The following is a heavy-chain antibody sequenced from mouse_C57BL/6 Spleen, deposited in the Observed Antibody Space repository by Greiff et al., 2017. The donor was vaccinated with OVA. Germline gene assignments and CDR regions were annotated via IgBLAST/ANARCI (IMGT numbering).Heavy chain of an antibody. Sequence: DVKLVESGGGLVQPGGSLKLSCAASGFTFSDYYMYWVRQTPEKRLEWVAYISNGGGSTYYPDTVKGRFTISRDNAKNTLYLQMSRLKSEDTAMYYCARVDNWYYAMDYWGQGTSVTVSS. J-gene: IGHJ4*01. CDR3: ARVDNWYYAMDY. D-gene: IGHD4-1*01. V-gene: IGHV5-12*01. CDR2: ISNGGGST. CDR1: GFTFSDYY.